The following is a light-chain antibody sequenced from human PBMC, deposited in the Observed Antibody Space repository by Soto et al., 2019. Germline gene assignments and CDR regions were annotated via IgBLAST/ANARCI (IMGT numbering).Light chain of an antibody. CDR3: QQYDNLPLT. Sequence: DIQMTQSPSPLSASVGDRVTITCQASQDISNYLNWYQQKPGKAPKLLIYDASNLETGVPSRFSGSGSGTDLTFTISSLQPEDIATYYCQQYDNLPLTFGGGTKVDIK. CDR2: DAS. CDR1: QDISNY. J-gene: IGKJ4*01. V-gene: IGKV1-33*01.